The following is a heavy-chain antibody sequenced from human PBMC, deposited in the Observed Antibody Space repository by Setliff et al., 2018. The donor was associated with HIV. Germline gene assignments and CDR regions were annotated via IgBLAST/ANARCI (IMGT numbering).Heavy chain of an antibody. CDR3: ARVRSSGWYVFDY. CDR2: IFFTGTT. V-gene: IGHV4-4*09. Sequence: PSETLSLTCTVSGVSIGNFYWSWVRQSPGRGLEWIGFIFFTGTTNYNPSLKSRVTISVDTSKNQFSLNLTSVTAADTAVYYCARVRSSGWYVFDYWGQGTLVTVSS. D-gene: IGHD6-19*01. J-gene: IGHJ4*02. CDR1: GVSIGNFY.